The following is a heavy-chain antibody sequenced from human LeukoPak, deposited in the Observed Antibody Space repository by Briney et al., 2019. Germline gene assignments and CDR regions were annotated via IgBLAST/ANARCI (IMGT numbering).Heavy chain of an antibody. V-gene: IGHV3-7*01. Sequence: PGGSLRLSCAASGFTFSSYEMNWVRQAPGKGLEWVANIKQDGSEKYYVDSVKGRFTISRDNAKKSLYLQMNSLRAEDTAVYYCARSGIVGAARVYYYYYMDVWGKGTTVTVSS. CDR1: GFTFSSYE. CDR3: ARSGIVGAARVYYYYYMDV. CDR2: IKQDGSEK. J-gene: IGHJ6*03. D-gene: IGHD1-26*01.